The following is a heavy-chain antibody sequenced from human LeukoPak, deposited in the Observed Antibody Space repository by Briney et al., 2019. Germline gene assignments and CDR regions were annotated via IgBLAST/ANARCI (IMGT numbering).Heavy chain of an antibody. Sequence: GGSLRLSCAASGFTFSSYAMSWVRQAPGKGLEWVSGISGSGGNTYYADSVKGRFTISRDSSKNTLYLQMNSLRAEDTAVYYCAKASRQLVDRGYYFDYWGQGTLVTVSS. CDR2: ISGSGGNT. CDR1: GFTFSSYA. V-gene: IGHV3-23*01. D-gene: IGHD6-13*01. J-gene: IGHJ4*02. CDR3: AKASRQLVDRGYYFDY.